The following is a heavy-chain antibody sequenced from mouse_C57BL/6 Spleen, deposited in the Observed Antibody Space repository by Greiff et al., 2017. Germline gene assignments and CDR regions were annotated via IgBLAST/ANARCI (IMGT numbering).Heavy chain of an antibody. J-gene: IGHJ1*03. CDR3: ARTLYYYGTNWYFDV. V-gene: IGHV1-52*01. CDR1: GYTFTSYW. D-gene: IGHD1-1*01. CDR2: IDPSDSET. Sequence: QVQLKQSGAELVRPGSSVKLSCKASGYTFTSYWMHWVKQRPIQGLVWIGNIDPSDSETHYNQKFKDKATLTVDKSSSTAYMQLSILTSEDSAVYYCARTLYYYGTNWYFDVWGTGTTVTVSS.